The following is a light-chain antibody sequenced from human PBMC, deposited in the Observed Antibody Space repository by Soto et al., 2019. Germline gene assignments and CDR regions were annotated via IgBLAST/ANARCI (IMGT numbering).Light chain of an antibody. CDR2: EVS. CDR3: SSYISSSHWV. CDR1: SSDVGGYNY. Sequence: QSALTQPASVSGSPGQSITISCTGTSSDVGGYNYVSWYQQHPGKAPKLMIYEVSNRPSGVSNRFSGSKSGNTASLTISGLQAEDEADYYCSSYISSSHWVFGGGTKLTVL. V-gene: IGLV2-14*01. J-gene: IGLJ3*02.